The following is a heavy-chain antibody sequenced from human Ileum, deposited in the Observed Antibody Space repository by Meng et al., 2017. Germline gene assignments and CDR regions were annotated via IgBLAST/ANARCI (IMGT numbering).Heavy chain of an antibody. V-gene: IGHV4-34*02. CDR3: ARVDFRGDSRDSSGLGL. J-gene: IGHJ4*02. CDR2: INHGGGT. D-gene: IGHD3-22*01. CDR1: GGSFSGFY. Sequence: QVPLKEWGGLLWRPSETLSLTCAVYGGSFSGFYWSWMRQSPEKGLEGIGEINHGGGTNYNPSLSSRVTISVDTSKNQFSLKVNSVTAADTAFYYCARVDFRGDSRDSSGLGLWGQGTLVTVSS.